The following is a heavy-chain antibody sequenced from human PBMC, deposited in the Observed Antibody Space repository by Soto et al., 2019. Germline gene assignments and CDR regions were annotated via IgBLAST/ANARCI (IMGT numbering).Heavy chain of an antibody. CDR2: INPSGGST. D-gene: IGHD2-21*02. Sequence: QVQLVQSGAEVKKPGASVKVSCKASGYTFTSYYMHWVRQAPGQGLEWMGIINPSGGSTSYAQKFQGRVTMTRDTSTSTVYMELSSLRSEDTAVYYCARVRHIVVVTAIHRGREYFQHWGQGTLVTVSS. CDR1: GYTFTSYY. CDR3: ARVRHIVVVTAIHRGREYFQH. J-gene: IGHJ1*01. V-gene: IGHV1-46*03.